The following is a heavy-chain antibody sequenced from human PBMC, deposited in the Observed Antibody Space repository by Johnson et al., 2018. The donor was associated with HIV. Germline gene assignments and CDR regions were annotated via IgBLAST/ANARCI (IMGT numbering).Heavy chain of an antibody. CDR2: IRYDGSDK. V-gene: IGHV3-30*02. Sequence: QVQLVESGGGVVQPGGSLRLSCVASGFTFSRFGMHWVRQAPGKGLEWVAFIRYDGSDKYYADSVKGRFTISRDNSKNTLYLQMNSLRAEDTAVYYCAKDLSSGWYHAFDIWGQGTMVTVSS. CDR3: AKDLSSGWYHAFDI. D-gene: IGHD6-19*01. CDR1: GFTFSRFG. J-gene: IGHJ3*02.